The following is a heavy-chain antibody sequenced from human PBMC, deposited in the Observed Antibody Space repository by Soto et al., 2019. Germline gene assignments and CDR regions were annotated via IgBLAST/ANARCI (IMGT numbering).Heavy chain of an antibody. V-gene: IGHV3-21*01. Sequence: PGGSLRLSCTVSGFAFNNYGINWVRQAPGKGLEWVSSISKSDYTYYSDSVKGRFTISRDNAKNSASLQMNTLRVEDTAVYYCAREDSIIIPAVSDFWGQEPWSPSPQ. D-gene: IGHD2-2*01. CDR3: AREDSIIIPAVSDF. J-gene: IGHJ4*01. CDR2: ISKSDYT. CDR1: GFAFNNYG.